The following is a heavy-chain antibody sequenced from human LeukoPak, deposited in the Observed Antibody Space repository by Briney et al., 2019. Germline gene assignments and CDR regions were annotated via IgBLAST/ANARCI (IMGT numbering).Heavy chain of an antibody. CDR2: IFYSGST. D-gene: IGHD3-16*01. V-gene: IGHV4-39*07. CDR3: ARESWSYASKFHY. CDR1: GASIRSNSDY. Sequence: SETLSLTCTVSGASIRSNSDYWGWIRQPPGKGLEWIGNIFYSGSTYYNPSLRSRVTISVDTSKNQFSLNLSSVTAADTAVYYCARESWSYASKFHYWGQGTLATVSS. J-gene: IGHJ4*02.